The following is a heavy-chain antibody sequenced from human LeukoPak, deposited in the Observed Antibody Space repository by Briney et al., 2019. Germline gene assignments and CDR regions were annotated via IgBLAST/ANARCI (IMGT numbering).Heavy chain of an antibody. J-gene: IGHJ4*02. CDR1: GFTLSSYG. V-gene: IGHV3-30*03. CDR2: ISHDGSNK. D-gene: IGHD2-2*01. Sequence: GRSLRLSCGASGFTLSSYGMHWVRQAPGKGLEWVAVISHDGSNKYYADSVKGRFTISRDNSKNTLYLQMNSLRAEDTAVHYWPIDCEEGYCSRNWGQGTLVTVSS. CDR3: PIDCEEGYCSRN.